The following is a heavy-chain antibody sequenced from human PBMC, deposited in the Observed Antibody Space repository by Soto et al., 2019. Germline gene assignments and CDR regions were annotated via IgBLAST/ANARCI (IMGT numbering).Heavy chain of an antibody. V-gene: IGHV6-1*01. CDR3: ARDPYGDYYYYYYGMDV. J-gene: IGHJ6*02. CDR2: TYYRSKWYN. D-gene: IGHD4-17*01. CDR1: GDSVSSNSAA. Sequence: SQTLSLTCAISGDSVSSNSAAWNWIRQSPSRGLEWLGRTYYRSKWYNDYAVSVKSRITINPDTSKNQFSLQLNSVTPEDTAVYYCARDPYGDYYYYYYGMDVWGQGTTVTVSS.